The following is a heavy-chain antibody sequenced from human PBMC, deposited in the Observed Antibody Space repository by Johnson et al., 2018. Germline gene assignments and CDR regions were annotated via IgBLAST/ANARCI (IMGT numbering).Heavy chain of an antibody. J-gene: IGHJ3*02. V-gene: IGHV4-59*11. Sequence: QVQLQESGPGLVKPSETLSLICTVSGVSLSLHQWNWILQPPGKGLEWIGVIYESGGTNYNPSLTSRVTISLGASKNQFSLKLCSVTAADPAVYYCARESFSITAGNDGFDIWGQGTMVTVSS. CDR2: IYESGGT. CDR3: ARESFSITAGNDGFDI. D-gene: IGHD6-13*01. CDR1: GVSLSLHQ.